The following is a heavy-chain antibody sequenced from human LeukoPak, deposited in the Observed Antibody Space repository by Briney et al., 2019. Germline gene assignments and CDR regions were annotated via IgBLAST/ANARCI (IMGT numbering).Heavy chain of an antibody. Sequence: ASVKVSCKASGYTFTGYYMHWVRQAPGQGLEWMGRINPNSGGTNYAQKFQGRVTMTRDTSISTAYMELSRLRSDDTAVYYCAREGQNSSSWYWFYYYYGMDVWGQGTTVTVSS. CDR3: AREGQNSSSWYWFYYYYGMDV. CDR1: GYTFTGYY. V-gene: IGHV1-2*06. D-gene: IGHD6-13*01. J-gene: IGHJ6*02. CDR2: INPNSGGT.